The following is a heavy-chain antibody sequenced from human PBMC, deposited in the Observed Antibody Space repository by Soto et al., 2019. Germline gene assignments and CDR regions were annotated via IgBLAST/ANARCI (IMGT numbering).Heavy chain of an antibody. Sequence: GESLKISCKASGYSFTTFWIAWVRQMPGKGLEWMGITHPGESETRYSPSFQGQVTISADRSTSTAYLQWGSLKASDTAIYYCARHENYYYAYYGMDVWGQGTTVTVPS. V-gene: IGHV5-51*01. J-gene: IGHJ6*02. CDR1: GYSFTTFW. CDR3: ARHENYYYAYYGMDV. CDR2: THPGESET.